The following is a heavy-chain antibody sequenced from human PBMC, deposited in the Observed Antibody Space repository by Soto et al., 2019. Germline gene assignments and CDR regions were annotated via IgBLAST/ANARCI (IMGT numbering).Heavy chain of an antibody. CDR2: ISSSSSYI. Sequence: PGGSLRLSCAASGFTFSSYSMNWVRRAPGKGLEWVSSISSSSSYIYYADSVKGRFTISRDDAKNSLYLQMNSLRAEDTAVYYCARGGLPINPHYSGMDVWGLGTTVTVSS. D-gene: IGHD4-17*01. V-gene: IGHV3-21*01. CDR3: ARGGLPINPHYSGMDV. CDR1: GFTFSSYS. J-gene: IGHJ6*02.